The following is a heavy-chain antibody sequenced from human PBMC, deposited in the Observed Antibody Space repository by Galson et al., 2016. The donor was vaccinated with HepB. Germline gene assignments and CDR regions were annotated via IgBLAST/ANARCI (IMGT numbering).Heavy chain of an antibody. V-gene: IGHV3-7*01. CDR3: ATFIEEHSSFES. Sequence: SLRLSCAASGFTLTTYWMSWVRQAPGKGLGWVANIKQDESEKFYVDPVKGRFTVSRDNAKNSLFLQMRGLRTEDTAVYFCATFIEEHSSFESWGQGTQVTVSS. D-gene: IGHD4-11*01. CDR1: GFTLTTYW. J-gene: IGHJ4*02. CDR2: IKQDESEK.